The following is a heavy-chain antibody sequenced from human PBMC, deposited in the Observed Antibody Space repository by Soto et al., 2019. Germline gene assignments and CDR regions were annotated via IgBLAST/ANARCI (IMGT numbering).Heavy chain of an antibody. J-gene: IGHJ4*02. D-gene: IGHD1-26*01. CDR2: IYSGGTT. CDR3: ARGSGSLYYFHY. CDR1: GFNVSTNY. V-gene: IGHV3-53*01. Sequence: PGGSLRLSCAASGFNVSTNYTTWVRQAPGKGLEWVSVIYSGGTTYYADSVKGRFIISRDNFKNTLYLQMNNLRAEDTALYYCARGSGSLYYFHYWGQGTLVTV.